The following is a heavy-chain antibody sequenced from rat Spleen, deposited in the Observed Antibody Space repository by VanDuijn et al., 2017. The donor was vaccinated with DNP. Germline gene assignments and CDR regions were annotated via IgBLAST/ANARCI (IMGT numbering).Heavy chain of an antibody. CDR3: AKDLQWYAMDA. J-gene: IGHJ4*01. Sequence: EVQLVESGGGLVQPGRSLKLSCAASGFTFNDYNMAWVRQAPKKGLEWVASISPSGGSTYYRDSVKGRFTISRDNAKSTLYLQMNSLRSEDTATYYCAKDLQWYAMDAWGQGTSVSVSS. D-gene: IGHD1-1*01. CDR2: ISPSGGST. CDR1: GFTFNDYN. V-gene: IGHV5-27*01.